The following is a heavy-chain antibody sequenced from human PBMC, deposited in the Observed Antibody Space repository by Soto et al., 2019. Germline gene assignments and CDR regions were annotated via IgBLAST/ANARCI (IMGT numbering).Heavy chain of an antibody. V-gene: IGHV4-31*03. CDR3: ARDADYGGSRGGMDV. J-gene: IGHJ6*02. D-gene: IGHD4-17*01. Sequence: QVRLEESGPGLVKPSETLSLICSVSGGSVNNANYFWNWIRHHPENGLEWIGYIYYSGSTRYNPSFKTRATLSVDSSKNHFSLSLNSVTVADTAVYFCARDADYGGSRGGMDVWGRGTTVT. CDR2: IYYSGST. CDR1: GGSVNNANYF.